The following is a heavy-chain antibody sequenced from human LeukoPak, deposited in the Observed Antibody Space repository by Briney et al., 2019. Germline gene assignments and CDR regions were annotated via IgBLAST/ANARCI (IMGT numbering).Heavy chain of an antibody. D-gene: IGHD3-22*01. Sequence: SETLSLTCTVSGGSISSGDYYWSWIRQPPGTGLEWIGYIYYSGSTYYNPSLKSRVTISVDTSKNQFSLKLSSVTAADTAVYYCAREGDSSGYYREDAFDIWGQGTMVTVSS. V-gene: IGHV4-30-4*08. J-gene: IGHJ3*02. CDR3: AREGDSSGYYREDAFDI. CDR1: GGSISSGDYY. CDR2: IYYSGST.